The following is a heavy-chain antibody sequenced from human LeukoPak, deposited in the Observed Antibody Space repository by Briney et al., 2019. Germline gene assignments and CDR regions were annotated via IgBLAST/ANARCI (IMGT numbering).Heavy chain of an antibody. J-gene: IGHJ3*01. D-gene: IGHD2-15*01. V-gene: IGHV1-2*02. CDR1: GYTFTSYA. CDR3: ARPDCSGSGCYLLTS. Sequence: ASVKVSCKASGYTFTSYAIHWVRQAPGQGLEWMGWITPSGGTNYPQKFQGRVAITWDTSITTAYMDLSRLTSDDTAVYYCARPDCSGSGCYLLTSWGQGTMVTVS. CDR2: ITPSGGT.